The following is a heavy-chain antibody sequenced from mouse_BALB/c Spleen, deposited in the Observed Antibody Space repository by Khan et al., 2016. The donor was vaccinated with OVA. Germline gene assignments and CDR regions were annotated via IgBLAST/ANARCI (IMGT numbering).Heavy chain of an antibody. D-gene: IGHD2-1*01. CDR1: GYSITSDYA. CDR3: ARGGNYGAMDY. CDR2: ITYSGST. J-gene: IGHJ4*01. Sequence: EVQLQESGPGLVKPSQSLSLTCTVTGYSITSDYAWNWIRQFPGNKLEWMGYITYSGSTSYNPSLKSRISFTRDTSKNQFFLQLNSVTTEDTATYYGARGGNYGAMDYWGQGTSVTVSS. V-gene: IGHV3-2*02.